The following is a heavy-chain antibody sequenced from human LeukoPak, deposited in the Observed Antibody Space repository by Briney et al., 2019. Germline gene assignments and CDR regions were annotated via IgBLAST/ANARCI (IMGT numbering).Heavy chain of an antibody. CDR2: INPSGGST. V-gene: IGHV1-46*01. Sequence: ASVKVSCKASGYTFTSYAMNWVRQAPGQGLEWMGIINPSGGSTSYAQKFQGRVTMTRDMSTSTVYMELSSLRSEDTAVYYCARRLGGGSYGNAFDIWGQGTMVTVSS. J-gene: IGHJ3*02. CDR1: GYTFTSYA. D-gene: IGHD1-26*01. CDR3: ARRLGGGSYGNAFDI.